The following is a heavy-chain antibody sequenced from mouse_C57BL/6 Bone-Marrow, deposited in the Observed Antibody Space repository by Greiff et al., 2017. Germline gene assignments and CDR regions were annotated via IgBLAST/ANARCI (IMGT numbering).Heavy chain of an antibody. V-gene: IGHV8-8*01. CDR2: PWWDDDK. D-gene: IGHD2-2*01. J-gene: IGHJ4*01. Sequence: QVTLKESGPGILQPSQTLSLTCSFSGFSLSTFGMGVGWISQPSGKGLVWLAHPWWDDDKYNNQSLKSRPTISKDTAKNQVFLKIANVDTADTATYYCARIGLWLRGWMDYWGQGTSVTVSS. CDR3: ARIGLWLRGWMDY. CDR1: GFSLSTFGMG.